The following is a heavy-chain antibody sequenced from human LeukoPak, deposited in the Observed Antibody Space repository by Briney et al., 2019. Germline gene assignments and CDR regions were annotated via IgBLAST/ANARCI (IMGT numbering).Heavy chain of an antibody. D-gene: IGHD6-13*01. J-gene: IGHJ4*02. V-gene: IGHV3-66*01. CDR1: GFTVSSNY. CDR2: IYSGGST. Sequence: GGSLRLSCAASGFTVSSNYMSWVRQAPGKGLEWVSVIYSGGSTYYADSVKGRFTISRDNAKNSLYLQMNSLRAEDTAVYYCASTNLAARGAYWGQGTLVTVSS. CDR3: ASTNLAARGAY.